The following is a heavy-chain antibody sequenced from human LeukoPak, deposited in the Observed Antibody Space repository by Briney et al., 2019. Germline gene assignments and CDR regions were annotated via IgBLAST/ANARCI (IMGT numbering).Heavy chain of an antibody. CDR3: ARGPGIAVAGTGNFDY. CDR1: GGSFSGYY. Sequence: SETLSLTCAVYGGSFSGYYWSWIRQPPGKGLEWIGEINHSGSTKYNPSLKSRVTISVGTSKNQFSLKLSSVTAADTAVYYCARGPGIAVAGTGNFDYWGQGTLVTVSS. V-gene: IGHV4-34*01. CDR2: INHSGST. J-gene: IGHJ4*02. D-gene: IGHD6-19*01.